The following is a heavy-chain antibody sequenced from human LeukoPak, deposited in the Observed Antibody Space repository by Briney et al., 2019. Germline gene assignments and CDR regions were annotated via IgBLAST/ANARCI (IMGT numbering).Heavy chain of an antibody. D-gene: IGHD6-19*01. J-gene: IGHJ4*02. Sequence: PSETLPLTCTVSGGSISSGSYYWSWIRQPAGKGLEWIGRIYTSGSTNYNPSLKSRVTISVDTSKNQFSLKLSSVTAADTAVYYCATTAIAVAGGIDYWGQGTLVTVSS. CDR3: ATTAIAVAGGIDY. V-gene: IGHV4-61*02. CDR1: GGSISSGSYY. CDR2: IYTSGST.